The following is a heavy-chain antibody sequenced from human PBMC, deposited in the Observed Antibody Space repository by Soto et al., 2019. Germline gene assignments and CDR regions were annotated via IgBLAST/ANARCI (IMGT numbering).Heavy chain of an antibody. Sequence: EVQVLESGGDLVQPGGSLRLSCAASGFTFNNYAMTWVRQAPGKGLEWVSAISGSGGSTYYADSVKGRFTISRDNSKNTLYLQMNSLRAEDTAVYYCAKSPRAYYYDSSGYYYFDYWGQGTLVTVSS. D-gene: IGHD3-22*01. CDR3: AKSPRAYYYDSSGYYYFDY. CDR1: GFTFNNYA. J-gene: IGHJ4*02. V-gene: IGHV3-23*01. CDR2: ISGSGGST.